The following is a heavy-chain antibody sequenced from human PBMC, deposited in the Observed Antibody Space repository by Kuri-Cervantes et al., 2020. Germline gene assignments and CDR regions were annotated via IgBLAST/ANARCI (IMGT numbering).Heavy chain of an antibody. CDR3: SRDAAGGGGATCYFDY. Sequence: SESLSLTCIVSGDSISNYYWSWIRQAPGKGLEWIGYMQYSGNTNYNPSLKRRVTISGDTSKNQFSLKQSPVPAADTAVYYCSRDAAGGGGATCYFDYWGQGTLVTVSS. CDR2: MQYSGNT. CDR1: GDSISNYY. J-gene: IGHJ4*02. D-gene: IGHD1-26*01. V-gene: IGHV4-59*12.